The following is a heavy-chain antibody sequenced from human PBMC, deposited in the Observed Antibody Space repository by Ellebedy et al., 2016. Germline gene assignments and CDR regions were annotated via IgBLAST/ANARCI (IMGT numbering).Heavy chain of an antibody. V-gene: IGHV4-59*01. CDR3: ARVSVGQQLED. J-gene: IGHJ4*02. Sequence: SETLSLTCTVSGGSISSYYWSWIRQPPGKGLEWIGYIYYSGSTKYNPSLKSRVTISVDTSKNQFSLKLNSVTAADTAVYYCARVSVGQQLEDWGQGTLVTVSS. CDR1: GGSISSYY. CDR2: IYYSGST. D-gene: IGHD6-13*01.